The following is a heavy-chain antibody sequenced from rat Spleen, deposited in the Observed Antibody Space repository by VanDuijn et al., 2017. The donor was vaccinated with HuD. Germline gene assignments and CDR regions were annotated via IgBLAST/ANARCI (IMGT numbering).Heavy chain of an antibody. CDR2: ISDDGSST. V-gene: IGHV5-7*01. CDR1: GFTFSDYN. J-gene: IGHJ2*01. Sequence: EVQLVESGGGLVQPGRSLKLSCAASGFTFSDYNMAWVRQAPKKGLEWVATISDDGSSTYYRDSVKGRFTISRDNAKSTLYLQMDSLRSEDTATYYCARPPTGVDYWGQGVMVTVSS. CDR3: ARPPTGVDY. D-gene: IGHD3-4*01.